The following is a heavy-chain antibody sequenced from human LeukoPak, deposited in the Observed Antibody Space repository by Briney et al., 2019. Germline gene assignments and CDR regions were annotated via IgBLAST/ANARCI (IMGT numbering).Heavy chain of an antibody. J-gene: IGHJ5*02. D-gene: IGHD5-18*01. CDR1: GGTFSSYA. Sequence: ASVKVSCKASGGTFSSYAISWVRQAPGQGLEWMGGIIPIFGTANYAQKFQGRVTITADESTSTAYMELSSLRSEDTAVYCCARGIQLWLNWFDPWGQGTLVTVSS. V-gene: IGHV1-69*01. CDR3: ARGIQLWLNWFDP. CDR2: IIPIFGTA.